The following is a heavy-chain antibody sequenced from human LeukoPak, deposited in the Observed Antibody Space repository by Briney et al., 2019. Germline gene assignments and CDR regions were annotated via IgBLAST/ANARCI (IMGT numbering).Heavy chain of an antibody. D-gene: IGHD5-18*01. Sequence: GGSLRGSCAAPGFAVADDAMHWVRQASGKGLVGVSLISGDGGSTYYADSVKGRFTISRDNSKNSLYLQMNSLTTEDTALYYCAKDRGGYSYAADYWGQGTLVTVSS. CDR2: ISGDGGST. CDR3: AKDRGGYSYAADY. J-gene: IGHJ4*02. CDR1: GFAVADDA. V-gene: IGHV3-43*02.